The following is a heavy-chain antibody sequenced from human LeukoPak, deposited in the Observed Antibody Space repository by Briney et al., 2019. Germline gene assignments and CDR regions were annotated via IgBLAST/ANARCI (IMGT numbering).Heavy chain of an antibody. CDR3: AKDYPSFPPIGAFDI. J-gene: IGHJ3*02. D-gene: IGHD2/OR15-2a*01. CDR1: GFTFSSYW. CDR2: INTDGSST. Sequence: GGSLRLSCAASGFTFSSYWMHWVRQAPGKGLVWVSRINTDGSSTSYADSVKGRFTISRDNAKNTLYLQMNSLRAEDTAVYYCAKDYPSFPPIGAFDIWGQGTVVTVSS. V-gene: IGHV3-74*01.